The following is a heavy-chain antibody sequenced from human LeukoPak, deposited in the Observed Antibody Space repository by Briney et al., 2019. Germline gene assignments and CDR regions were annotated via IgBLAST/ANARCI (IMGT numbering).Heavy chain of an antibody. J-gene: IGHJ4*02. V-gene: IGHV4-61*01. CDR3: ARFGYYDILTPLN. Sequence: SETLSLTCAVSGYSISIGYYWSWVRQPPGKGLEWIGYIYYSGRINYNPSLKSRVTISVDTSKNQFSLKLSSVTAADTAVYYCARFGYYDILTPLNWGQGTLVTVSS. CDR1: GYSISIGYY. D-gene: IGHD3-9*01. CDR2: IYYSGRI.